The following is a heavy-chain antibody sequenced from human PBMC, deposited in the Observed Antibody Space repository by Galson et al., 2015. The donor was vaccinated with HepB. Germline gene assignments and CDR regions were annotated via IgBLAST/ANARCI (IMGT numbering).Heavy chain of an antibody. D-gene: IGHD6-13*01. J-gene: IGHJ4*02. CDR2: INAYNGNT. Sequence: SVKVSCKASGYTFSDYGISWVRQAPGQGLEWMGWINAYNGNTNYAQKFQGRVTMTTDTSTKTAYMELRTLRSDDTAVYYCARGRVEYPQLRSVSAAGLLDYWGQGTLVTVSS. V-gene: IGHV1-18*01. CDR3: ARGRVEYPQLRSVSAAGLLDY. CDR1: GYTFSDYG.